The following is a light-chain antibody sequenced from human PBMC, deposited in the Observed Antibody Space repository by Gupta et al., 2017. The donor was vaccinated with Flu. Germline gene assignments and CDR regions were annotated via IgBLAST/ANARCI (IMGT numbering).Light chain of an antibody. CDR3: QQRSNWLPDT. Sequence: ATLSLSPGERATLSCRASQSVSSYLAWYQQKPGQAPRLLIYDASNRATGIPARFSGSGSGTDFTLTISSLEPEDFAVYYCQQRSNWLPDTFGPGTKVDIK. J-gene: IGKJ3*01. CDR2: DAS. CDR1: QSVSSY. V-gene: IGKV3-11*01.